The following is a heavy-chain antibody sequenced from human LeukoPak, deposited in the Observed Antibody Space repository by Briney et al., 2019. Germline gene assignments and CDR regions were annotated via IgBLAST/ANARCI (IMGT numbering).Heavy chain of an antibody. Sequence: SQTLSLTCTVSGGSISSGGYCWSWIRQHPGKGLEWIGYIYYSGSTYYNPSLKSRVTISVDASKNQFSLKLSSVTAADTAVHYCARGDPTFDPWGQGTLVTVSS. J-gene: IGHJ5*02. CDR1: GGSISSGGYC. V-gene: IGHV4-31*03. CDR2: IYYSGST. CDR3: ARGDPTFDP.